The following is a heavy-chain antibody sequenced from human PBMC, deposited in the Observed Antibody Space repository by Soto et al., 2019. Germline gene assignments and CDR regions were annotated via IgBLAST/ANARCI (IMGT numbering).Heavy chain of an antibody. J-gene: IGHJ4*02. CDR1: GYTFTNYA. CDR3: ARAEKWVTGNMGGY. V-gene: IGHV1-18*04. D-gene: IGHD1-20*01. CDR2: RNAYSGDT. Sequence: QVQLVQSGAEVKKPGASVKVSCTASGYTFTNYAISWVRQAPGQGLEWMGWRNAYSGDTNYAQKLQGRLTMTTDTSTSTAYVELRSLRSDDTAVYYCARAEKWVTGNMGGYWGQGTLVTVSS.